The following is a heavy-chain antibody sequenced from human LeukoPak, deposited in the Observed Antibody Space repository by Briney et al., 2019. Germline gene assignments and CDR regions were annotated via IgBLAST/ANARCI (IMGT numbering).Heavy chain of an antibody. Sequence: PGGSLRLSCAASGFTFDDYGMSWVRQAPGKGLEGVSGINWNGGSTGYADSVKGRFTISRDNAKNSLYLQMNSLRAEDTALYYCAREAEYTYYYDSSGYSAYYFDYWGQGTLVTVSS. J-gene: IGHJ4*02. CDR3: AREAEYTYYYDSSGYSAYYFDY. D-gene: IGHD3-22*01. CDR2: INWNGGST. V-gene: IGHV3-20*04. CDR1: GFTFDDYG.